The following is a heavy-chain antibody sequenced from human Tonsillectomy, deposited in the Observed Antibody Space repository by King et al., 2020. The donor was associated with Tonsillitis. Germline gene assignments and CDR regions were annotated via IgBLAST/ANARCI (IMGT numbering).Heavy chain of an antibody. CDR2: FNPSGGSA. CDR1: GYTFTTYY. CDR3: ARDPLVGATVGFDP. D-gene: IGHD1-26*01. Sequence: QLVQSGAEVKKPGASVKVSCKASGYTFTTYYMHWVRQAPGQGLEWMGIFNPSGGSANYAQKFQGRVTMTRDTSTSTVYMELSSLRSEDTAVDYCARDPLVGATVGFDPWGQGTLVTVSS. V-gene: IGHV1-46*01. J-gene: IGHJ5*02.